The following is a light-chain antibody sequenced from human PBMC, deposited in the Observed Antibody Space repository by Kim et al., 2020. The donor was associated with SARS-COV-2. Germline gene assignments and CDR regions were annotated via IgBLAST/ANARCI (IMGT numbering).Light chain of an antibody. CDR2: YDN. CDR3: QVWDTSIYHVL. Sequence: AQGETARITCGGNNIGGKSVNWYQQKPGQAPVLVIYYDNARPSGIPERFSGSNSGNTATLTISGVEAGDEADYYCQVWDTSIYHVLFGGGTQLTVL. J-gene: IGLJ3*02. V-gene: IGLV3-21*04. CDR1: NIGGKS.